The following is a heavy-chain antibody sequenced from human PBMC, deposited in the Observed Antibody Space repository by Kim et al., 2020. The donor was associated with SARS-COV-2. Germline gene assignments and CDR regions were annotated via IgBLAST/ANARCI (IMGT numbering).Heavy chain of an antibody. V-gene: IGHV4-31*03. J-gene: IGHJ4*02. D-gene: IGHD3-16*02. CDR3: ARIVKTSPLYYFDY. CDR1: GGSISSGGYY. Sequence: SETLSLTCTVSGGSISSGGYYWSWIRQHPGKGLEWIGYIYYSGSTYYNPSLKSRVTISVDTSKNQFSLKLSSVTAADTAVYYCARIVKTSPLYYFDYWGQGTLVTVSS. CDR2: IYYSGST.